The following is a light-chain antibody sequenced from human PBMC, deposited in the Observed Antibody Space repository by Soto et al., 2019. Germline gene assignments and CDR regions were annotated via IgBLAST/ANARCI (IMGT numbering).Light chain of an antibody. CDR3: QQYLHCPPIT. CDR2: GAV. J-gene: IGKJ5*01. V-gene: IGKV3-15*01. Sequence: ERVVTQSQGTLSVSPGERATLSWRAVQSVSSSYLAWSQQKPGQAPRLLIYGAVTRATGIPARSSGSESGTEFTLTISSLQSEDFEVYYCQQYLHCPPITFGQGTRLENK. CDR1: QSVSSSY.